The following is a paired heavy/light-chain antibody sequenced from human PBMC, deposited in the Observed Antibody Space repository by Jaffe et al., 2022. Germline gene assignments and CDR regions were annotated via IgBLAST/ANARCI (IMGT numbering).Heavy chain of an antibody. Sequence: QVHLVESGGGVVQPGGSLRLSCVGSEFRFSLFGMHWVRQAPGKGLEWVASIRYDGVKQTYADSVKGRFTISRDNSKNTVYLQMNSLRPEDTAVYYCSPYCSSTTCFSYYFEFWGQGTRVTVS. D-gene: IGHD2-2*01. CDR1: EFRFSLFG. V-gene: IGHV3-30*02. J-gene: IGHJ4*02. CDR2: IRYDGVKQ. CDR3: SPYCSSTTCFSYYFEF.
Light chain of an antibody. CDR1: NVGTKS. Sequence: SYVLTQPPSVSVAPGQTARIPCGGDNVGTKSVHWYQQKPGQAPVLVVYDDSERPSGIPERISASNSGNTATLTISWVEAGDEADYYCQVWDSSSDHVVFGGGTKLTVL. V-gene: IGLV3-21*02. J-gene: IGLJ2*01. CDR3: QVWDSSSDHVV. CDR2: DDS.